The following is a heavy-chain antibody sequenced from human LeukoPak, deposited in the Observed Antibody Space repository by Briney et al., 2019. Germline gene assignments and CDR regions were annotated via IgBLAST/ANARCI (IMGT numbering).Heavy chain of an antibody. V-gene: IGHV4-34*01. CDR2: INHSGST. Sequence: SETLSLTCAVYGGSFSVYYWTWIRQPPGKGLEWIGEINHSGSTNYNPSLKSRVTISVDTSKNQFSLKLSSVTGADTAVYYCARGKGSGWTFDYWGQGTLVTVSS. D-gene: IGHD6-19*01. J-gene: IGHJ4*02. CDR1: GGSFSVYY. CDR3: ARGKGSGWTFDY.